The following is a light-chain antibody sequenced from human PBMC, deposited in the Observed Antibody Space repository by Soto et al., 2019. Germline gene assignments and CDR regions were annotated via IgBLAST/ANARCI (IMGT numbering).Light chain of an antibody. CDR3: QQYNSYSGT. J-gene: IGKJ1*01. V-gene: IGKV1-5*01. CDR2: DAS. Sequence: DIQMTQSPSILSASVGDRVTITCRASQSISTWLAWYQQKPGKAPKLLIYDASSLERGVPSRFSGSGSGTEFTLTISSLQPDDFATYYCQQYNSYSGTFGQGTKVEIK. CDR1: QSISTW.